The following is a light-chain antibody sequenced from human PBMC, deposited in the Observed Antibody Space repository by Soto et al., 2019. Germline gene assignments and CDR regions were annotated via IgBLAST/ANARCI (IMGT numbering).Light chain of an antibody. J-gene: IGKJ4*01. CDR3: QQYDNLPLT. Sequence: DIQMTQSPSSLSASVGDRVTITCQASQDISNHLNWYQQKPGKAPKLLIYDATNLETGVPSRFSGSGSGTDFTFTISSLQPEDIATYYCQQYDNLPLTFGGGTTVDIK. CDR2: DAT. CDR1: QDISNH. V-gene: IGKV1-33*01.